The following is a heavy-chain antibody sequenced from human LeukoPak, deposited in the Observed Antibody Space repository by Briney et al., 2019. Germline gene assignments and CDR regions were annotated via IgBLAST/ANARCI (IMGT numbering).Heavy chain of an antibody. J-gene: IGHJ3*02. D-gene: IGHD6-6*01. CDR1: GFTFSSYA. CDR3: ARGPPPGIAARRPYDAFDI. CDR2: ISGSGGST. Sequence: GGSLRLSCAASGFTFSSYAMSWVRQAPGKGLEWVSAISGSGGSTYYADSVKGRFTISRDNSKNTLYLQVNSLRSEDTAVYFCARGPPPGIAARRPYDAFDIWGQGTMVTVSS. V-gene: IGHV3-23*01.